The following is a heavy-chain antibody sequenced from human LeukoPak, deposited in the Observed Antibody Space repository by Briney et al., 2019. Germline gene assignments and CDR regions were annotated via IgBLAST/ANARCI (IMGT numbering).Heavy chain of an antibody. D-gene: IGHD2-2*01. CDR1: GFTFSSFA. Sequence: GGSLRLSCAASGFTFSSFAMSWVRQAPGKGLDWVSVISGSGAKTYYVDSVRGRFTISRGNSKNTLYLQMNGLRAEDTTVYFFGKVPECSGASCYGGYQYLCIDVGGKGTTVRVSS. CDR3: GKVPECSGASCYGGYQYLCIDV. CDR2: ISGSGAKT. J-gene: IGHJ6*03. V-gene: IGHV3-23*01.